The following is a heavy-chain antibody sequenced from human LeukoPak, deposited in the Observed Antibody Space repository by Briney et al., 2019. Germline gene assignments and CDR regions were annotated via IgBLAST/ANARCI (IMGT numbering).Heavy chain of an antibody. V-gene: IGHV3-23*01. D-gene: IGHD3-10*01. CDR2: ISGRDGRT. CDR1: GLTFYTYA. CDR3: ATDYGSGTYYTLDF. Sequence: PGGSLRLSCEVSGLTFYTYAMSWVRQAPGKGLEWVSAISGRDGRTYYSDSVKGRFTISRDNSMNTLYLEMNNLRAEDTAVYYCATDYGSGTYYTLDFWGQGTLVTVSS. J-gene: IGHJ4*02.